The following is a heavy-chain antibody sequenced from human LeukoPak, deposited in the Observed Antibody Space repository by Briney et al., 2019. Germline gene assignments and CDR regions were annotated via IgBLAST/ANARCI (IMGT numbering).Heavy chain of an antibody. CDR2: ISGSGGST. CDR3: APGVVGYSYGHQNDY. J-gene: IGHJ4*02. Sequence: GGSLRLSCAASGFTFSSYAMSWVRQAPGKGLEWVSAISGSGGSTYYADSVKGRFTISRDNSKNTLYLQMNSLRAEDTAVYYCAPGVVGYSYGHQNDYWGQGTLVTVSS. V-gene: IGHV3-23*01. CDR1: GFTFSSYA. D-gene: IGHD5-18*01.